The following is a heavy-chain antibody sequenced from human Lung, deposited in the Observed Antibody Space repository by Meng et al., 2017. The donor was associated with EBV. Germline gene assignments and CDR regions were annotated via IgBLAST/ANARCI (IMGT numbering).Heavy chain of an antibody. D-gene: IGHD4-17*01. CDR1: GLTFSNHA. CDR3: AKQSYGDFVHFDY. CDR2: ITGSGETA. V-gene: IGHV3-23*01. Sequence: GGGLCKPGGSLVLSCATSGLTFSNHARTWCRQAPGKGLEWVSSITGSGETAYYADSVKGRFTISRENSKKTLYLQMNSLRAEDTAVYYCAKQSYGDFVHFDYWGQGILVTVSS. J-gene: IGHJ4*02.